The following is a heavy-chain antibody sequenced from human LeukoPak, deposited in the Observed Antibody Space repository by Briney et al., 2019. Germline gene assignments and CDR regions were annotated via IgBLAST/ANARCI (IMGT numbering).Heavy chain of an antibody. Sequence: PSETLSLTCAVYGGSFSGYYWSWIRQPPGKGLEWIGEINHSGSTNYNPSLKSRVTISVDTSKNQFSLKLSSVTAADTAVYYCARGGIDEPVDYWGQGTLVTVSS. V-gene: IGHV4-34*01. D-gene: IGHD1-14*01. CDR2: INHSGST. CDR3: ARGGIDEPVDY. J-gene: IGHJ4*02. CDR1: GGSFSGYY.